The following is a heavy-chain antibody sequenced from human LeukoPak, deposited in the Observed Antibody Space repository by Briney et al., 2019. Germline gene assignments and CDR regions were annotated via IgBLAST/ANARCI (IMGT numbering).Heavy chain of an antibody. D-gene: IGHD3-22*01. CDR1: GFTFSNYG. CDR3: ARVIRSSGYNYFDY. V-gene: IGHV3-30*03. CDR2: ISYDGSNN. J-gene: IGHJ4*02. Sequence: GGSLRLSCTASGFTFSNYGMHWVRQAPGKGLEWVAVISYDGSNNYYADSVKGRFTISRDNSKNTLYLQMNSLRAEDTAVYYCARVIRSSGYNYFDYWGQGTLVTVSS.